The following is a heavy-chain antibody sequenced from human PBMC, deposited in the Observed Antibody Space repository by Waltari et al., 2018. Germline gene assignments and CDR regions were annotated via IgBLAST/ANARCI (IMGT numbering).Heavy chain of an antibody. D-gene: IGHD2-15*01. V-gene: IGHV3-53*01. CDR3: ASATTGGLVVVDGFAFDI. Sequence: EVQLVESGGGLIQPGGSLRLSCTASGLTVSSNYMRWVRQAPGKGLEWVSVIYSGCSTYYADSVKGRFTISRDNSKNTLYLQMNSLRAEDTAVYYCASATTGGLVVVDGFAFDIWGQGTMVTVSS. J-gene: IGHJ3*02. CDR2: IYSGCST. CDR1: GLTVSSNY.